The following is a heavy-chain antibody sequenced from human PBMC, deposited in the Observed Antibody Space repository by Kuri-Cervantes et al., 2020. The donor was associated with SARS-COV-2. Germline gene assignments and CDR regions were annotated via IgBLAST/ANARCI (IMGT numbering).Heavy chain of an antibody. Sequence: GESLKISCAASGFTFSSYWMHWVRQAPGKGLVWVSRINSDGSSTSYADSVKGRFTISRDNSKNTLYLQMNSLRAEDTAVYYCARVAGILDYWGQGTLVTVSS. V-gene: IGHV3-74*01. CDR3: ARVAGILDY. CDR1: GFTFSSYW. CDR2: INSDGSST. D-gene: IGHD1-14*01. J-gene: IGHJ4*02.